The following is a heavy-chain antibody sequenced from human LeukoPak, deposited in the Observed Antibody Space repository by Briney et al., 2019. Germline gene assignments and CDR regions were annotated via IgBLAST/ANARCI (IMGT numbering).Heavy chain of an antibody. V-gene: IGHV3-73*01. Sequence: PGGSLRLSCAASGFTFSGSAMRSRTNTYATAYAASMKGRFTISRDDSKNTAYLQMNSLKTEDTAVYYCTRGSQSDYYYGMDVWGQGTTVTVSS. CDR3: TRGSQSDYYYGMDV. J-gene: IGHJ6*02. CDR1: GFTFSGSA. CDR2: RSRTNTYAT.